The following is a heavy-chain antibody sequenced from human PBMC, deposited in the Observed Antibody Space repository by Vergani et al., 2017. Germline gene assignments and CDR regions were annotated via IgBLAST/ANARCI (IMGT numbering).Heavy chain of an antibody. CDR3: AKDRIAVAGTLDY. CDR2: ISWNSGSI. V-gene: IGHV3-9*01. J-gene: IGHJ4*02. CDR1: GFTFDDYD. D-gene: IGHD6-19*01. Sequence: AASGFTFDDYDMHWVRQAPGKGLEWVSGISWNSGSIGYADSVKGRLTISRDNAKNSLYLQMNSLRAEDTALYYCAKDRIAVAGTLDYWGQGTLVTVSS.